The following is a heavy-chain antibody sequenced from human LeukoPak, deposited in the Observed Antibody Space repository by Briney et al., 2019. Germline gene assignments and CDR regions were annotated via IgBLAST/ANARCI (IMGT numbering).Heavy chain of an antibody. CDR1: GFTFSSYS. V-gene: IGHV3-48*04. Sequence: GGSLRLSCAASGFTFSSYSMNWVRQAPGKGLEWVSYISSSSSTIYYADSVKGRFTISRDNAKNSLYLQMNSLRAEDTAVYYCVRDPMGSGVDYWGQGTLVTVSS. D-gene: IGHD3-10*01. CDR3: VRDPMGSGVDY. CDR2: ISSSSSTI. J-gene: IGHJ4*02.